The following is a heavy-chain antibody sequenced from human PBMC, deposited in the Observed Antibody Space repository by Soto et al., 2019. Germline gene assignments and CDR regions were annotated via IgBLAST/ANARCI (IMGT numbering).Heavy chain of an antibody. V-gene: IGHV1-8*01. J-gene: IGHJ4*02. CDR3: TRGQGNH. CDR2: MNPFSGNA. CDR1: GYTFTSYD. Sequence: QVQLVQSGAEVKKPGASVRVSCKASGYTFTSYDIYWVRQATGQGLEWMGWMNPFSGNAFYTQKFQDRDTTTRDTSINTAYMEMSGLRSEDTAVYYCTRGQGNHWGQGSLVTVSS.